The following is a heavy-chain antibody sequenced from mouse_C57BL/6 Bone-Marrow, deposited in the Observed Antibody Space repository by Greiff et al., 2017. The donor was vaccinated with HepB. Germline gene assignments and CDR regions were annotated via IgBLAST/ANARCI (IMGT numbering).Heavy chain of an antibody. D-gene: IGHD1-1*01. V-gene: IGHV5-4*03. J-gene: IGHJ2*01. Sequence: EVKLVESGGGLVKPGGSLKLSCAASGFTFSSYAISWVRQTPEKRLEWVATISDGGSYTYYPDNVKGRFTISRDNAKNNLYLQMSHLKSEDTAMYYCARVDYYDEDYWGQGTTLTVSS. CDR3: ARVDYYDEDY. CDR1: GFTFSSYA. CDR2: ISDGGSYT.